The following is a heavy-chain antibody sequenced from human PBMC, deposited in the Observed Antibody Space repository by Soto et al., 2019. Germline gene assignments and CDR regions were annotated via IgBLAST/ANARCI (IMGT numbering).Heavy chain of an antibody. J-gene: IGHJ6*02. CDR1: GFTFSSYG. V-gene: IGHV3-33*01. Sequence: LRLSCAASGFTFSSYGMHWVHQAPGKGLEWVAVIWYDGSNKYYADSVKGRFTISRDNSKNTLYLQMNSLRAEDTAVYYCARDPELATGTITNYYGMDVWGQGTTVTAP. D-gene: IGHD1-1*01. CDR2: IWYDGSNK. CDR3: ARDPELATGTITNYYGMDV.